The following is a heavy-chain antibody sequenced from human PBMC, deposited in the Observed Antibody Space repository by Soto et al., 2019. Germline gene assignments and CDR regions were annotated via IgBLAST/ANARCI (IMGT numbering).Heavy chain of an antibody. D-gene: IGHD3-22*01. CDR1: GYTFTSHD. Sequence: ASVKVSCKASGYTFTSHDINWVRQATGQGLEWMGWMNPNSGNTGYAQKFQGRVTMTRNTSISTAYMELSSLRSEDTAVYYCARARYYYDSSGPARWFDPWGQGTLVTVSS. J-gene: IGHJ5*02. V-gene: IGHV1-8*01. CDR3: ARARYYYDSSGPARWFDP. CDR2: MNPNSGNT.